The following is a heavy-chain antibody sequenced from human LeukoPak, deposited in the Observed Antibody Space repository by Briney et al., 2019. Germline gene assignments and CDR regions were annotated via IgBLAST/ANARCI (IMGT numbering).Heavy chain of an antibody. D-gene: IGHD4-11*01. CDR2: IKQDGSDK. CDR1: GFTFSSYS. J-gene: IGHJ3*02. CDR3: ARDLSYSNYDPALDI. V-gene: IGHV3-7*01. Sequence: GGSLRLSCAASGFTFSSYSMNWVRQAPGKGLEWVANIKQDGSDKYYIDSVKGRFTISRDNAKNSLYLQMNSLRAEDTAVYFCARDLSYSNYDPALDIWGQGTRVTVSS.